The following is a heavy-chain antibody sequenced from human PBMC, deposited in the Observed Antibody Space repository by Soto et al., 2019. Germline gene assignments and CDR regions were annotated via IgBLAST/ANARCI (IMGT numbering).Heavy chain of an antibody. D-gene: IGHD1-26*01. Sequence: ASVKVSCKASGYTFTSYGISWVRQAPGQGLEWMGWISAYNGNTNYAQKLQGRVTMTTDTSTSTAYMELRSLRSDDTAVYYGARDGDGSYYYYYGMDVGGQGTTVTVSS. J-gene: IGHJ6*02. CDR1: GYTFTSYG. CDR2: ISAYNGNT. CDR3: ARDGDGSYYYYYGMDV. V-gene: IGHV1-18*01.